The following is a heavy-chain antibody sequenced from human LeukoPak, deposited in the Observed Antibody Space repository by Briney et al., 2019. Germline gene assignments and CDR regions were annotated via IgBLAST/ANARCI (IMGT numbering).Heavy chain of an antibody. CDR1: GGSISRSDW. CDR3: ARDASLQTGAFDV. D-gene: IGHD5-24*01. CDR2: IFHSGST. Sequence: SETLSLTCAVSGGSISRSDWWSWVRQPPGKGLEWIGEIFHSGSTKYNPSLKSRVTISVDKSKNQFSLNLTSVTAADTAMYYCARDASLQTGAFDVWGQGTMVTLSS. J-gene: IGHJ3*01. V-gene: IGHV4-4*02.